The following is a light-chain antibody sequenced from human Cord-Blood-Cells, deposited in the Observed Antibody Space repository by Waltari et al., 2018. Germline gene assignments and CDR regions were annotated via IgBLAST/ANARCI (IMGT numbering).Light chain of an antibody. CDR1: QSISSY. Sequence: DIQMTQSPSSMSASVGDRVTITCRASQSISSYLNWYQQKPGKAPKILIDAASSLQSGAPSRFSGSGSGTDFTLTISSQQPEDFATYYCQQSYSTPYTFGQGTKLEIK. J-gene: IGKJ2*01. V-gene: IGKV1-39*01. CDR3: QQSYSTPYT. CDR2: AAS.